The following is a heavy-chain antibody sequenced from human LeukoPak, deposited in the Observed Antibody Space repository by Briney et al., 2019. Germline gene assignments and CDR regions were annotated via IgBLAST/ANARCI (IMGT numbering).Heavy chain of an antibody. D-gene: IGHD5-12*01. CDR2: IYPSGST. CDR1: GGSISSGGYS. J-gene: IGHJ4*02. CDR3: ARGAYSGYDYDY. Sequence: SETLSLTCAVSGGSISSGGYSWSWIRQPPGKGLEWIGYIYPSGSTYYNPSLKSRVTISVDRSKNQFSLKLSSVTAADTAVYYCARGAYSGYDYDYWGQGTLVTVSS. V-gene: IGHV4-30-2*01.